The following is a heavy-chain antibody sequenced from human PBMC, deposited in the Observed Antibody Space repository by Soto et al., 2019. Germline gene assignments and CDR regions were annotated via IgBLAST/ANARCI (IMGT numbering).Heavy chain of an antibody. J-gene: IGHJ5*02. CDR1: GGSISSGGYY. CDR3: AREAEVTMVRGAPLHWFDP. CDR2: IYYSGST. D-gene: IGHD3-10*01. Sequence: QVQLQESGPGLVKPSQTLSLTCTVSGGSISSGGYYWSWIRQHPGKGLEWIGYIYYSGSTNYNPSLKSRVTISVDTSKNQFSLKLSSVTAADTAVYYCAREAEVTMVRGAPLHWFDPWGQGTLVTVSS. V-gene: IGHV4-31*03.